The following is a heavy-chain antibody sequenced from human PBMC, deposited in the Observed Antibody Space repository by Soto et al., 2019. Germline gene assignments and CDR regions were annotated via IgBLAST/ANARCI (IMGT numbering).Heavy chain of an antibody. V-gene: IGHV4-59*08. CDR3: ARQKLIVGASSHWFDP. Sequence: SETLSLTCTVSGGSISSYYWSWIRQPPGKGLEWIGYIYYSGSTNYNPSLKSRVTISVDTSKNQFSLKLSSVTAADTAVYYCARQKLIVGASSHWFDPWGQGTLVTVSS. CDR2: IYYSGST. J-gene: IGHJ5*02. D-gene: IGHD1-26*01. CDR1: GGSISSYY.